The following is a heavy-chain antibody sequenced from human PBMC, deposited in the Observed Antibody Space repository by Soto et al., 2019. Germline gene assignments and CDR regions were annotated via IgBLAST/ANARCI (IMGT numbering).Heavy chain of an antibody. CDR3: ARNGYCSRDACSYGVDV. D-gene: IGHD2-15*01. Sequence: PGGSLRLSCAASGFSFSDYYMSWIRQAPGKGLEWVSYISSSGSTIYYADSVKGRFTVSRDNAKDSLWLQVNSLRAEDTAVYYGARNGYCSRDACSYGVDVWGQGTTVTVSS. J-gene: IGHJ6*02. V-gene: IGHV3-11*01. CDR2: ISSSGSTI. CDR1: GFSFSDYY.